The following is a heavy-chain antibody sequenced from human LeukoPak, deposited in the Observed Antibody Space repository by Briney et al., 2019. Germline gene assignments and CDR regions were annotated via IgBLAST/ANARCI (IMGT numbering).Heavy chain of an antibody. CDR2: INSDGSST. D-gene: IGHD6-13*01. Sequence: PGGSLRLSCAASGFTFSSYWMHWVRQAPGKGLVWVSRINSDGSSTSYADSVKGRFTISRDNAKNTLYLQMNSLRAEDTAVYYCAREDHSPGQQLFDYWGQGTLVTVSS. J-gene: IGHJ4*02. CDR1: GFTFSSYW. CDR3: AREDHSPGQQLFDY. V-gene: IGHV3-74*01.